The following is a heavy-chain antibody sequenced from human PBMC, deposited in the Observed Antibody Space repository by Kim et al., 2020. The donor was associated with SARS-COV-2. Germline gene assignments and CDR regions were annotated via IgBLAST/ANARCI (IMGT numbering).Heavy chain of an antibody. D-gene: IGHD4-4*01. CDR2: INHSGST. J-gene: IGHJ6*03. CDR1: GGSFSGYY. Sequence: SETLSLTCAVYGGSFSGYYWSWIRQPPGKGLEWIGEINHSGSTNYNPSLKSRVTISVDTSKNQFSLKLSSVTAADTAVYYCARNLRKTVTKIANYYYYYMDVWGKGTTVTVSS. CDR3: ARNLRKTVTKIANYYYYYMDV. V-gene: IGHV4-34*01.